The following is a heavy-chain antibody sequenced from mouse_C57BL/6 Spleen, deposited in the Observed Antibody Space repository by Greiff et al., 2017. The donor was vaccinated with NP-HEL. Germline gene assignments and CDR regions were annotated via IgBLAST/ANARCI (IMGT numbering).Heavy chain of an antibody. CDR1: GFTFSSYA. J-gene: IGHJ3*01. Sequence: EVQLVESGGGLVKPGGSLKLSCAASGFTFSSYAMSWVRQTPEKRLEWVATISDGGSYTYYPDNVKGRFTISRDNAKNNLYLQMSHLKSEDTAMYYCARDRGLYDYDEGSWFAYWGQGTLVTVSA. D-gene: IGHD2-4*01. CDR3: ARDRGLYDYDEGSWFAY. CDR2: ISDGGSYT. V-gene: IGHV5-4*01.